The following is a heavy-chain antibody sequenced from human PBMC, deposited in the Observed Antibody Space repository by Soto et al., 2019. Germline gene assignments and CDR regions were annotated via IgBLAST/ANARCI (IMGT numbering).Heavy chain of an antibody. CDR2: IYYSGST. D-gene: IGHD1-1*01. CDR3: ARQAPNDAQYMDV. V-gene: IGHV4-39*01. Sequence: SETLSLTCTVSGGSISSSSYYWGWIRQPPGKGLEWIGSIYYSGSTYYNPSLKSRVTISVDTSKNQFSLKLSSVTAADTAVYYCARQAPNDAQYMDVWGKGTTVTVSS. CDR1: GGSISSSSYY. J-gene: IGHJ6*03.